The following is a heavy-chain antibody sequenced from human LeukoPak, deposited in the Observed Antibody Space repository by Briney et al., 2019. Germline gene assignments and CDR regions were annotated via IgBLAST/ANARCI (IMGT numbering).Heavy chain of an antibody. CDR1: GFTFSSYA. Sequence: GGSLRLSCAASGFTFSSYAMSWVRQAPGKGLEWVSSISSSSSYIYYADSVKGRFTISRDNAKNSQYLQMNSLRAEDTAVYYCARAGGLRYFDWLFDYWGQGTLVTVSS. J-gene: IGHJ4*02. D-gene: IGHD3-9*01. V-gene: IGHV3-21*01. CDR2: ISSSSSYI. CDR3: ARAGGLRYFDWLFDY.